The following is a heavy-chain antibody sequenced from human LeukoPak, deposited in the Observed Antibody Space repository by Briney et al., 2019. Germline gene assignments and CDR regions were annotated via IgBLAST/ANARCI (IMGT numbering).Heavy chain of an antibody. CDR3: ATGPYSSSWVPFDY. J-gene: IGHJ4*02. CDR2: INPNSGGT. D-gene: IGHD6-13*01. V-gene: IGHV1-2*02. CDR1: GYTFTGYY. Sequence: ASVKVSCKASGYTFTGYYMHWVRQAPGQGLEWMGWINPNSGGTHYAQKFQGRVTMTRGTSINTAYMELSRLRSDDTAVYYCATGPYSSSWVPFDYWGQGSLVTVSS.